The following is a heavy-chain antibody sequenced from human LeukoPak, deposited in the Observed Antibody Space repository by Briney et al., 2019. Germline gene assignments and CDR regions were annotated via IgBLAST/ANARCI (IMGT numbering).Heavy chain of an antibody. J-gene: IGHJ1*01. V-gene: IGHV3-23*01. CDR3: AKEPREYCSSSSCHFFFDF. D-gene: IGHD2-2*01. Sequence: GGSLRLPCTASGFTLNNSGTFGARQAPGKGLEWVSAISASGGTTYYADSVKGRFTISRDNSKKTLFLQMNSLRAEDTAVYYCAKEPREYCSSSSCHFFFDFWRRGTLVTVSS. CDR1: GFTLNNSG. CDR2: ISASGGTT.